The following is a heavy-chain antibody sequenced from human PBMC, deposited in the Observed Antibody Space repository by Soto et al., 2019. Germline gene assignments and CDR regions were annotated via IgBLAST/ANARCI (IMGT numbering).Heavy chain of an antibody. CDR2: IYYSGST. J-gene: IGHJ4*02. CDR3: ASTPYYYDSSGETFDY. V-gene: IGHV4-59*08. D-gene: IGHD3-22*01. Sequence: GSLRLSCTVSGGSISSYYWSWIRQPPGKGLEWIGYIYYSGSTNYNPSLKSRVTISVDTSKNQFSLKLSSVTAADTAVYYCASTPYYYDSSGETFDYWGQGTLVTVSS. CDR1: GGSISSYY.